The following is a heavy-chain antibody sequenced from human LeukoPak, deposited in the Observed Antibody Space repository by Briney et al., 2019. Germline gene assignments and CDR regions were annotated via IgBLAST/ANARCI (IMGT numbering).Heavy chain of an antibody. Sequence: SVKVSCKASGGTFSSYAISWVRQAPGQGLEWMGRIIPTLGIANYAQKFQGRVTITADKSTSTAYMELSSLRSEDTAVYYCARGARYGSGSSPSDYWGQGTLVTVSS. CDR3: ARGARYGSGSSPSDY. CDR2: IIPTLGIA. CDR1: GGTFSSYA. V-gene: IGHV1-69*04. J-gene: IGHJ4*02. D-gene: IGHD3-10*01.